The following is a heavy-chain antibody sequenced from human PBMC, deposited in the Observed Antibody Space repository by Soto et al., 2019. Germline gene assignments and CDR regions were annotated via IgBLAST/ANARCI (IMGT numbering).Heavy chain of an antibody. V-gene: IGHV2-5*02. D-gene: IGHD2-15*01. CDR1: GFSLSTSGVG. J-gene: IGHJ4*02. Sequence: QITLKESGPTLVKPTQTLTLTCTSSGFSLSTSGVGVGWIRQPPGKALECLALIYWDDDKRYTPSLKSRLTITKDTSKNQVVLTMTHMYPVDTAAYCWAHRLCDNSCYWSVGYVDSWGQGTLVTVSS. CDR3: AHRLCDNSCYWSVGYVDS. CDR2: IYWDDDK.